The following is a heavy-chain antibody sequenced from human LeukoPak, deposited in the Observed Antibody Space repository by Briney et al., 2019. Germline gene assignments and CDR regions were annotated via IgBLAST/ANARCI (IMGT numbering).Heavy chain of an antibody. CDR2: IYSGGST. D-gene: IGHD6-13*01. CDR1: GFTVSSNY. Sequence: GGSLRLSCAASGFTVSSNYMSWVRQAPGKGLEWVSVIYSGGSTYYADSVKGRFTISRDNSKNTLYLQMNSLRAEDTAVYYCAREYSSSDAGVGYYGMDVWGQGTTVTVSS. V-gene: IGHV3-66*01. CDR3: AREYSSSDAGVGYYGMDV. J-gene: IGHJ6*02.